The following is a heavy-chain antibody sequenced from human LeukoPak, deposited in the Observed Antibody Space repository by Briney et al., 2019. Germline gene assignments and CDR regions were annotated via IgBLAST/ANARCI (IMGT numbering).Heavy chain of an antibody. J-gene: IGHJ4*02. CDR2: INHSGST. V-gene: IGHV4-34*01. CDR3: ARGWDSSGYLIDY. CDR1: GGSFSGYY. Sequence: SETLSLTCAVYGGSFSGYYWSWIRQPPGKGLEWIGEINHSGSTNYNPSLKSRVTISVDTSKNQFSLKLSSVTAADTAVYYCARGWDSSGYLIDYWGQGTLVTVSS. D-gene: IGHD3-22*01.